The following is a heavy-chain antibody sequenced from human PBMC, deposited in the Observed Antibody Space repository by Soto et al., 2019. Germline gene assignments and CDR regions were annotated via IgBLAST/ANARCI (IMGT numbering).Heavy chain of an antibody. CDR3: AKAVLGGGNPSCMDV. D-gene: IGHD2-15*01. Sequence: QVQLVESGGGVVQPGRSLRLSCAASGFTFSSYGMHWVRQAPGKGLEWVAVISYDGSNKYYADSVKGRFTISRDNSKNTLYLQMNSLGAEDTAVYYCAKAVLGGGNPSCMDVWGQGTTVTVSS. CDR1: GFTFSSYG. V-gene: IGHV3-30*18. CDR2: ISYDGSNK. J-gene: IGHJ6*02.